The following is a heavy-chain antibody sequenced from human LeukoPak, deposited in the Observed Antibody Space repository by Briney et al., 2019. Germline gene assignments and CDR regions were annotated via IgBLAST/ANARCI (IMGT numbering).Heavy chain of an antibody. V-gene: IGHV4-34*01. CDR3: ARAHVY. CDR2: INHSGST. CDR1: GGSFSGYY. Sequence: SETLSLTCAVYGGSFSGYYWSWIRQPPGKGLEWIGEINHSGSTNYNPSLKSRVTISVDTSKNQFSLRLSSVTAADTAVYYCARAHVYWGQGTLVTVSS. J-gene: IGHJ4*02.